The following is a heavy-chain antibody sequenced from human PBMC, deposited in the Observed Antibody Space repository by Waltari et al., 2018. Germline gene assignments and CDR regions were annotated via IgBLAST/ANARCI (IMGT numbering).Heavy chain of an antibody. D-gene: IGHD3-22*01. CDR3: ARGTTYYYDSSGYLLFDY. CDR1: GGSISSRSYY. Sequence: QLQLQESGPGLVKPSETLSLTCTVSGGSISSRSYYWGWIRPPPGKGLEWIGGIYYSEGTSYTPSIKSRVTISVDTYKNQFSLKLSSVTAADTAVYYCARGTTYYYDSSGYLLFDYWGQGTLVTVSS. V-gene: IGHV4-39*01. CDR2: IYYSEGT. J-gene: IGHJ4*02.